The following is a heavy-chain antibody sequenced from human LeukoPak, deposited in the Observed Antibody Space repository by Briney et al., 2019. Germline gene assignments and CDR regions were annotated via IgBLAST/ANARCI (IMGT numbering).Heavy chain of an antibody. V-gene: IGHV3-48*04. CDR3: ARELYCGGDCYLPFDI. Sequence: SGGSLRLSCAASGFAFSSYSMNWVRQAPGKGLEWVSYISSNSSTIYYADSVKGRFTISRDNAKNSLYLQMNSLRAEDTAVYYCARELYCGGDCYLPFDIWGQGTMVTVSS. CDR1: GFAFSSYS. J-gene: IGHJ3*02. D-gene: IGHD2-21*02. CDR2: ISSNSSTI.